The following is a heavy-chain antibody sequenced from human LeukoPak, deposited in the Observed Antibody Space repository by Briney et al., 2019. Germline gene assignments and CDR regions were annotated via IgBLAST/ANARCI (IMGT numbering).Heavy chain of an antibody. Sequence: ASLKVSCKASGYTFSDYGIIWVRQAPGQGLEWMTYVSAYNGKTEYAQKIQGRVTVATDTSTSTAYMELRNLRSDDTAVYYCAREVWCSGGTCYRYSFDIWGQGTMVTVSS. V-gene: IGHV1-18*01. CDR2: VSAYNGKT. CDR1: GYTFSDYG. D-gene: IGHD2-15*01. CDR3: AREVWCSGGTCYRYSFDI. J-gene: IGHJ3*02.